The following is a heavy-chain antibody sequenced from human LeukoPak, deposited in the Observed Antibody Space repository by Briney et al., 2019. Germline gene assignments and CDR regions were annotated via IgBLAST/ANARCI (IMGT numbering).Heavy chain of an antibody. J-gene: IGHJ5*02. D-gene: IGHD3-10*02. CDR3: VRVMLGTPNWFDP. CDR2: IYYSGST. CDR1: GGSISSYY. Sequence: SETLSLTCTVSGGSISSYYWSWIRQPPGKGLEWIGYIYYSGSTNYNPSLKSRVTVSVDTSKNQFSLKLSSVTAADTAVYYCVRVMLGTPNWFDPWGQGTLVTVSS. V-gene: IGHV4-59*01.